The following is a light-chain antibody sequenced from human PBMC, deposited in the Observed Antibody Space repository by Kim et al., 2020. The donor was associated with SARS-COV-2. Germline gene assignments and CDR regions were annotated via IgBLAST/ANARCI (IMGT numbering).Light chain of an antibody. V-gene: IGKV3-20*01. CDR1: QSCSSGY. CDR2: DAP. J-gene: IGKJ2*01. Sequence: LSPGQRPPPACRARQSCSSGYLAWYQQKPGQAPRLLIYDAPSRATGIPDRFSGSGSGTDFTLTISRLEPEDFAVYYCQQYGSAPRTFGQGTKLEIK. CDR3: QQYGSAPRT.